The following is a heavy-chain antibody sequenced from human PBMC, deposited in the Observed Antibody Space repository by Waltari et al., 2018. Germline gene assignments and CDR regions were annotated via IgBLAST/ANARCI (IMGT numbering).Heavy chain of an antibody. CDR2: FDPEDGET. CDR3: ATHRPYYDSSGYYI. CDR1: GYTLPELS. J-gene: IGHJ4*02. D-gene: IGHD3-22*01. Sequence: QVQLVQSGAEVTKPGASVKVSCKVSGYTLPELSMHWVRQAPGKGLEWMGGFDPEDGETIYAQEFQGRVTMTEDTSTDTAYMELSSLRSEDTAVYYCATHRPYYDSSGYYIWGQGTLVTVSS. V-gene: IGHV1-24*01.